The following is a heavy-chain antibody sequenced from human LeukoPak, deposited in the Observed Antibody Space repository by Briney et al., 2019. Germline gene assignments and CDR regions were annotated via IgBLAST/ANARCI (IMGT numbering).Heavy chain of an antibody. CDR3: AKEMGHWSSTRCPGMDV. J-gene: IGHJ6*01. V-gene: IGHV3-30*18. CDR1: GFTFSSYG. Sequence: GRPLRLSCAASGFTFSSYGMHCVRQSPGKGLEWVAVISYDGCNKFYADCVKRRFPLSRDISKNTMYLQMNSLKAEDTAVYYRAKEMGHWSSTRCPGMDVWGKGSTVTV. CDR2: ISYDGCNK. D-gene: IGHD2-2*01.